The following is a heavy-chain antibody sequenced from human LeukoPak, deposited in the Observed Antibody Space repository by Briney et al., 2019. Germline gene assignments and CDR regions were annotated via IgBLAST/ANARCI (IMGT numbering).Heavy chain of an antibody. V-gene: IGHV1-8*01. Sequence: ASVKVSCKASGYTFTRYDIKWVRQASGQGLEWMGWMKPNSGNTGYARKFQGRVTITRKTTIRTAYMELSSLRSEDTAVCYCARVEMATNLYYFDYWGQGTLVTVSS. CDR1: GYTFTRYD. D-gene: IGHD5-24*01. CDR3: ARVEMATNLYYFDY. J-gene: IGHJ4*02. CDR2: MKPNSGNT.